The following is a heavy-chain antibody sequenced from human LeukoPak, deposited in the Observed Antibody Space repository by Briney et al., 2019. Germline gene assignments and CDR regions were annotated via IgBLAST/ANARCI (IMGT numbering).Heavy chain of an antibody. CDR2: ISSSGSTI. Sequence: GGSLRLSCAASGFTFSSYEMNWVRQAPGKGLEWVSYISSSGSTIYYADSVKGRFTISRDNAKNSLYLQMNSLRAEDTAVYYCASDWYEYDSPGSWGQGTLVTVSS. CDR3: ASDWYEYDSPGS. J-gene: IGHJ4*02. D-gene: IGHD3-22*01. CDR1: GFTFSSYE. V-gene: IGHV3-48*03.